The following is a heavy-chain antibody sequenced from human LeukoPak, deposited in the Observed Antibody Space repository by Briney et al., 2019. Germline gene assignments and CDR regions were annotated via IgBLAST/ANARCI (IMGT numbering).Heavy chain of an antibody. CDR1: GFTFDNYA. CDR3: AKGGESSSWIEQFDY. CDR2: IRWDSSSI. V-gene: IGHV3-9*01. J-gene: IGHJ4*02. Sequence: GRSLRLSCAASGFTFDNYAMHWVRQAPGKGLEWVAGIRWDSSSICYADSVKGRFTISRDNAKNSLYLQMNSLRAEDTALYYCAKGGESSSWIEQFDYWGQGTLVTVSS. D-gene: IGHD6-13*01.